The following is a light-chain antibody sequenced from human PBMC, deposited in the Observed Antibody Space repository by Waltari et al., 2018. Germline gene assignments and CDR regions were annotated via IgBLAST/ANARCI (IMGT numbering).Light chain of an antibody. CDR3: CSLAGSRSIWV. Sequence: QSALTQPASVSGSPGQSITISCSGTSSDIGNYDLVSWFQHHPGKAPKLLIYEVTKRPSGVSSRFSGSKTGNTASLTISGLQAEDEAHYYCCSLAGSRSIWVIGGGTKLTVL. V-gene: IGLV2-23*02. CDR2: EVT. CDR1: SSDIGNYDL. J-gene: IGLJ3*02.